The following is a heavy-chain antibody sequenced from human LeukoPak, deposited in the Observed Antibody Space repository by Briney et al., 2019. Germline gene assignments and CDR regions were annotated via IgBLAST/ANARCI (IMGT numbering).Heavy chain of an antibody. CDR3: ATAIGCGGYWGYCFDH. D-gene: IGHD5-12*01. CDR2: IKGEIDGGTT. J-gene: IGHJ4*02. V-gene: IGHV3-15*01. CDR1: GFTFTRAR. Sequence: GGSLRLSCATSGFTFTRARMTWVRQAPGKGLEWVGRIKGEIDGGTTDYAAPVKGRFTMSRDDSKNTLYLQMDSLKSEDPAVYFCATAIGCGGYWGYCFDHWGQGILVAVSS.